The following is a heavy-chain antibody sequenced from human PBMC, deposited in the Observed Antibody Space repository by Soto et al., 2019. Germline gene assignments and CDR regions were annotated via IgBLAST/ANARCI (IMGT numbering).Heavy chain of an antibody. CDR1: GGSVSSGGYY. V-gene: IGHV4-31*03. CDR2: IYYSGST. D-gene: IGHD6-19*01. J-gene: IGHJ4*02. Sequence: TLSLTCTVSGGSVSSGGYYWSWMRQHPGKGLEWIGYIYYSGSTYYNPSLKSRVTISVDTSKNQFSLKLSSVTAADTAVYYCASISLRYSSGWYFDYWGQGTLVTVSS. CDR3: ASISLRYSSGWYFDY.